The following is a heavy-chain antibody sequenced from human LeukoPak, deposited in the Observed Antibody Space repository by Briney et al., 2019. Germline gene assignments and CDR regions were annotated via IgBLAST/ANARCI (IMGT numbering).Heavy chain of an antibody. D-gene: IGHD3-10*01. CDR3: AKFTYYYGSGRVMGELDP. CDR1: GFTFSSYA. V-gene: IGHV3-23*01. J-gene: IGHJ5*02. CDR2: ISGSGGST. Sequence: GGSLRLSCAASGFTFSSYAVSWVRQAPGKGLEWVSAISGSGGSTYYADSVKGRFTISRDNSKNTLYLQMNSLRAEDTAVYYCAKFTYYYGSGRVMGELDPWGQGTLVTVSS.